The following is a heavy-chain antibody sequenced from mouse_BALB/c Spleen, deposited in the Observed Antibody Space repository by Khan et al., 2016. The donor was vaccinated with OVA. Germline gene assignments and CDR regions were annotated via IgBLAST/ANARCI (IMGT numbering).Heavy chain of an antibody. V-gene: IGHV1S81*02. Sequence: QVHVKQSGAELVKPGASVKLSCKASGYTFTSYYIYWVKQRPGQGLEWIGGIIPSNGDTNFNERFKSKATLTVDKSSSTAYMQLSSLTSEDSAVYYCTRSGWAAFGYWGQGTLVTVSA. CDR3: TRSGWAAFGY. CDR2: IIPSNGDT. CDR1: GYTFTSYY. D-gene: IGHD1-1*02. J-gene: IGHJ3*01.